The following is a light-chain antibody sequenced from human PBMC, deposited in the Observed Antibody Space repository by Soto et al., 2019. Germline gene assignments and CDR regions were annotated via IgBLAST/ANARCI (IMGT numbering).Light chain of an antibody. CDR1: SGHISYA. Sequence: QLVLTQPPSASASLGASVKLTCTLSSGHISYAIAWHQKQPEKGPRYLMDLNNDGSHTKGDAIPDRFSSSSSGAELYLISSSLQSEDEADYQCQAWGTGVQVFGGGTKLTVL. J-gene: IGLJ2*01. CDR3: QAWGTGVQV. V-gene: IGLV4-69*01. CDR2: LNNDGSH.